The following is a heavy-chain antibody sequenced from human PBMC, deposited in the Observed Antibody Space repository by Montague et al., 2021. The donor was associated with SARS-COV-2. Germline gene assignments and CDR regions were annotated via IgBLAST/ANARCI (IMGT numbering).Heavy chain of an antibody. D-gene: IGHD5/OR15-5a*01. CDR1: GGAISDGNYY. J-gene: IGHJ4*02. V-gene: IGHV4-61*02. Sequence: TLSLTCTVSGGAISDGNYYWSWVRQPAGKGLEWIGRIYVTGNSKSNPSLKGRVTMSIDTAKHQFYLNLTSVTAADTAVYYCVGDVYDPLDGHWGQGALVTVSS. CDR3: VGDVYDPLDGH. CDR2: IYVTGNS.